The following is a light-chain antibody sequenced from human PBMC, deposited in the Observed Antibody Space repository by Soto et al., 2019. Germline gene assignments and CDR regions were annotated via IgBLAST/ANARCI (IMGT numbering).Light chain of an antibody. J-gene: IGKJ1*01. Sequence: ESVLTQSPGTLSLSPGERATLSCRASQSVSSNFAWYRQTPGQAPRLLIYGASTRATDTPARFSGSGSGTDFTLTISRVDPADFAVYYCQQSGSSFATFGQGAQVEV. CDR2: GAS. CDR1: QSVSSN. V-gene: IGKV3-20*01. CDR3: QQSGSSFAT.